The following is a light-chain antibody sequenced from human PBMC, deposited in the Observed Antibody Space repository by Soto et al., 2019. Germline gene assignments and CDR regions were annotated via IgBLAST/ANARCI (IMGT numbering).Light chain of an antibody. J-gene: IGLJ2*01. CDR3: SSYTGGSTLVV. CDR1: SSDIGTYNY. V-gene: IGLV2-14*01. CDR2: DVS. Sequence: QSALTQPASVSGSPGQSITISCTGTSSDIGTYNYVSWYQQYPGKAPKLMIYDVSNRPSGISTRFSGSKSDATASLTISGLQAEDEADYYCSSYTGGSTLVVFGGGTQLTVL.